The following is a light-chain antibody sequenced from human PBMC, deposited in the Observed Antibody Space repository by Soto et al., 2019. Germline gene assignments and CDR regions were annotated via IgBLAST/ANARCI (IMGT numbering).Light chain of an antibody. CDR3: QQSYSTPSWT. CDR1: QSSSSY. V-gene: IGKV1-39*01. CDR2: AAS. Sequence: DIQMTHSPSSLSASVGDRVTITCRASQSSSSYLNWYQQKPGKAPKLLIYAASSLQSGVPSRFSGSGSGTDFTLTISSLQPEDFATYYCQQSYSTPSWTFGRGTKVDIK. J-gene: IGKJ1*01.